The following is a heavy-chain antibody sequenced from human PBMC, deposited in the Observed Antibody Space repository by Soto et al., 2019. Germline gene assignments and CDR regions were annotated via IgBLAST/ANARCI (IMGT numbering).Heavy chain of an antibody. V-gene: IGHV1-58*01. CDR3: AAGFYYDREGWGMDV. J-gene: IGHJ6*02. D-gene: IGHD3-22*01. Sequence: SVKVSCKASGFTFTSSAVQWVRQARGQRLEWIGWIVVGSGNTNYAQKFQERVTITRDMSTSTAYMELSSLRSEDTAVYYCAAGFYYDREGWGMDVWGQGTTVTVSS. CDR2: IVVGSGNT. CDR1: GFTFTSSA.